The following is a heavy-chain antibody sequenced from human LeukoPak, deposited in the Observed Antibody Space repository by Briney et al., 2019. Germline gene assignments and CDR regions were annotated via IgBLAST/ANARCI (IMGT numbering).Heavy chain of an antibody. J-gene: IGHJ4*02. CDR2: IYHSGST. D-gene: IGHD3-22*01. V-gene: IGHV4-38-2*02. CDR1: GYSISSGYY. Sequence: SETLSLTRTVSGYSISSGYYWGWIRQPPGKGLKWIGSIYHSGSTYYNPSLKSRVTISVDTSKNQFSLKLSSVTAADTAVYYCARDCGVYYYDSSGYSYFDYWGQGTLVTVSS. CDR3: ARDCGVYYYDSSGYSYFDY.